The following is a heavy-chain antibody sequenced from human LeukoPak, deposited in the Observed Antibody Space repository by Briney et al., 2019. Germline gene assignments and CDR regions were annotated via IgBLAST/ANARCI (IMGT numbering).Heavy chain of an antibody. D-gene: IGHD3-22*01. J-gene: IGHJ3*02. CDR3: ARDLTARGHSYYYDSNGPSDALDI. Sequence: ASVKVSCKASGGTFSSYDISWVLQAPGEGLEWMGGIIPIFGTANYAQKCQGRVTIISDEFMSTAYMELSSLRSEDTAVYYCARDLTARGHSYYYDSNGPSDALDIWGPGTMVTVSS. CDR2: IIPIFGTA. V-gene: IGHV1-69*01. CDR1: GGTFSSYD.